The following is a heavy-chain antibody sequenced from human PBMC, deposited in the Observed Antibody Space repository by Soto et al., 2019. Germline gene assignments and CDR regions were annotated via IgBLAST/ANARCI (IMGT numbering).Heavy chain of an antibody. Sequence: ASVKASCKSSGYTFTSYGISWVRQAPGQGLEWMGWISAYNGNTNYAQKLQGRVTMTTGTSTSTAYMELRSLRSDDTAVYYCARVARITMVRGVTGGWFDPWGQGTLVTVSS. D-gene: IGHD3-10*01. CDR2: ISAYNGNT. CDR3: ARVARITMVRGVTGGWFDP. V-gene: IGHV1-18*01. CDR1: GYTFTSYG. J-gene: IGHJ5*02.